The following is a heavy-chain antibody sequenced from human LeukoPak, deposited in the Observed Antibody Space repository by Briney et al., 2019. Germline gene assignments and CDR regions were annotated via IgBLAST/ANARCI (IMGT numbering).Heavy chain of an antibody. Sequence: SETLSLTCTVSGGSISSYYWGWIRQPPGKGLEWIGSIYYSGSTYYNPSLKSRVTVSVDTSKNQFSLKLSSVTAADTAVYYCARRALPYAFDIWGQGTMVTVSS. CDR2: IYYSGST. CDR3: ARRALPYAFDI. CDR1: GGSISSYY. V-gene: IGHV4-39*01. J-gene: IGHJ3*02.